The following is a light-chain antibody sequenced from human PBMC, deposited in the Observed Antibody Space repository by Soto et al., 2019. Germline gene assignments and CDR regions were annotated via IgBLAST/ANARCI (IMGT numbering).Light chain of an antibody. CDR2: GAF. Sequence: EIVLTQSPGTLSLSPGERATLSCRASYTISNNYVAWYQQKPGQAPRLLIFGAFRRATGIPDRFSGGGSGTQVTLTVSRLEPEDFAVYFCQQYGDSPQTFGQGTKVEV. J-gene: IGKJ1*01. CDR3: QQYGDSPQT. CDR1: YTISNNY. V-gene: IGKV3-20*01.